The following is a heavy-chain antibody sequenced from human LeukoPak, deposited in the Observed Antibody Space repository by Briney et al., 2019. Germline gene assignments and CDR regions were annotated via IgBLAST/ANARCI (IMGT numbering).Heavy chain of an antibody. Sequence: ASMKVSRKVSGDSLNELSMHWVRQSPGKGLEWMGGFDPEDGEIVYAQKFQGRVTMARDTSISTAYVELSRLTSDDTAVYYCSRGIIGGHDFDYWGQGTLVTVSS. V-gene: IGHV1-24*01. J-gene: IGHJ4*02. CDR1: GDSLNELS. CDR3: SRGIIGGHDFDY. D-gene: IGHD3-10*01. CDR2: FDPEDGEI.